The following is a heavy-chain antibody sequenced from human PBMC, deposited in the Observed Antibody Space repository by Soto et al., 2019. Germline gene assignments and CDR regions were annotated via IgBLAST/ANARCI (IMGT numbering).Heavy chain of an antibody. CDR1: GYIFTSNW. J-gene: IGHJ5*02. CDR3: AKWPVGASRNWFDP. Sequence: LGESLKISCKASGYIFTSNWIGWVRQMPGKGLEWMGIIHPGDSDTRYSPSFQGQVTISADKSISTAYLQWSSLKASDTAMYYCAKWPVGASRNWFDPWGQGTLVTVSS. V-gene: IGHV5-51*01. D-gene: IGHD1-26*01. CDR2: IHPGDSDT.